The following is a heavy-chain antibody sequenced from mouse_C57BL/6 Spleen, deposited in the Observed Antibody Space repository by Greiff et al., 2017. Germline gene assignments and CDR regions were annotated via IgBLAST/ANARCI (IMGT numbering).Heavy chain of an antibody. V-gene: IGHV1-69*01. J-gene: IGHJ2*01. Sequence: QVQLQQPGAELVMPGASVKLSCKASGYTFTSYWMPWVQQRPGQGLEWIGEIDPSGSYTYYNQKFKGQYTLTVDKSSSTGYMQLSSLTSEDSAVYYCARGWDYWGQGTTLTVSS. CDR1: GYTFTSYW. D-gene: IGHD2-3*01. CDR2: IDPSGSYT. CDR3: ARGWDY.